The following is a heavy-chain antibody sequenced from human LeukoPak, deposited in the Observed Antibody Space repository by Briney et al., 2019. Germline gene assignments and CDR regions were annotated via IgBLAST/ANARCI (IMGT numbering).Heavy chain of an antibody. CDR1: GGSFSGYY. J-gene: IGHJ4*02. Sequence: SGTLSLTCAVYGGSFSGYYWSWIRQPPGKGLEWIGEINHSGSTNYNPSLKSRVTISVDTSKNQFSLKLSSVTAADTAVYYCARGHIVATIPHFDYWGQGTLVTVSS. CDR2: INHSGST. D-gene: IGHD5-12*01. V-gene: IGHV4-34*01. CDR3: ARGHIVATIPHFDY.